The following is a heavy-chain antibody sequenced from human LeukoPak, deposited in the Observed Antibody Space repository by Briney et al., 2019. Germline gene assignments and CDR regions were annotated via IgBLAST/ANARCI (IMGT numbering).Heavy chain of an antibody. CDR3: AKGHRYSSGWYWSHWFDP. V-gene: IGHV4-34*01. J-gene: IGHJ5*02. Sequence: SETLSLTCAVYGGSFSDYYWTWIRQPQGEGLERIGEINHSGSTNYNPSLKSRVTISVDTSKKQFFLRLSSVTAADTAVYYCAKGHRYSSGWYWSHWFDPWGQGTLVTVSS. CDR2: INHSGST. CDR1: GGSFSDYY. D-gene: IGHD6-19*01.